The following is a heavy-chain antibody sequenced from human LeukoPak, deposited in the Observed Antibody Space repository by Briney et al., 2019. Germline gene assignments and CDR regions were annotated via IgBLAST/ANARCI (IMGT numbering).Heavy chain of an antibody. D-gene: IGHD5-18*01. V-gene: IGHV4-59*11. CDR1: GGSISSHY. CDR3: ATIKRGSIFGYFDF. J-gene: IGHJ4*02. Sequence: KPSETLSLTCTASGGSISSHYWSWIRQPPGKGLEWIAYLFDSGNTKDNPSLQSRLTLSADTSKNQFSLRLSSVTAADTAVYYCATIKRGSIFGYFDFWGQGIKVTVSS. CDR2: LFDSGNT.